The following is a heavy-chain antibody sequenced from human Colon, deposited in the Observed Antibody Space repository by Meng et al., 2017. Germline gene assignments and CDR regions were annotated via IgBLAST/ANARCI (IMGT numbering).Heavy chain of an antibody. V-gene: IGHV4-31*02. Sequence: VQLQESGPGLVKPSQTLSLICSVSGGSNISGGYYWSWIRQHPQKGLEWIGYISNSGSAYYNPSLKSRVSISVDTSKNQFSLKMDTVTAADTALYYCARAGLHSYYFDFWGQGTLVTVSS. CDR2: ISNSGSA. D-gene: IGHD2-21*01. J-gene: IGHJ4*02. CDR3: ARAGLHSYYFDF. CDR1: GGSNISGGYY.